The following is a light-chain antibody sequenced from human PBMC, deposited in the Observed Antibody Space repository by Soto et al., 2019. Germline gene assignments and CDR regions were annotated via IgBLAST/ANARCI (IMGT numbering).Light chain of an antibody. V-gene: IGLV2-14*01. CDR2: EVS. J-gene: IGLJ1*01. CDR1: SSDVGGYDY. Sequence: QSALTQPASVSGSPGQSITISCTGTSSDVGGYDYVSWYQQHPGKAPKLMIYEVSNRPSGVFNRVSGSKSGNTASLTISGLQAEDEADYYCSSYTSSSTSPYVFGTGTKLTVL. CDR3: SSYTSSSTSPYV.